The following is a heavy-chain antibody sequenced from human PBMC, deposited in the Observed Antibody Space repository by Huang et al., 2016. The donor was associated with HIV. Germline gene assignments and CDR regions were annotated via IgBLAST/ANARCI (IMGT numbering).Heavy chain of an antibody. CDR3: AYQWTGLDR. D-gene: IGHD6-19*01. CDR1: GFSLDTSGVA. Sequence: QITLKESGPTLVKPTQTLTLTCSFSGFSLDTSGVAVGWVRQPPGEALEWLGLIYWDDDTRFIPSLGGRLSLTKDTSKHQVVLTMTNMDPADTATYFCAYQWTGLDRWGQGILVTVTS. J-gene: IGHJ4*02. CDR2: IYWDDDT. V-gene: IGHV2-5*02.